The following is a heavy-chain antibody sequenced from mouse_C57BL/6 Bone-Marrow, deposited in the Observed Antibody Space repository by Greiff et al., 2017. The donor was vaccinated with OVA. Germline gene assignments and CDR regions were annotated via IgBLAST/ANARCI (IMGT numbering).Heavy chain of an antibody. V-gene: IGHV1-15*01. CDR1: GYTFTDYE. D-gene: IGHD1-1*01. J-gene: IGHJ1*03. CDR2: IDPETGGT. Sequence: VQLQQSGAELVRPGASVTLSCKASGYTFTDYEMHWVKQTPVHGLEWIGAIDPETGGTAYNQKFKSKAILTADKSSSTAYMELRSLTSEDSAVYYCTTNYGSLYWYFDVWGTGTTVTVSS. CDR3: TTNYGSLYWYFDV.